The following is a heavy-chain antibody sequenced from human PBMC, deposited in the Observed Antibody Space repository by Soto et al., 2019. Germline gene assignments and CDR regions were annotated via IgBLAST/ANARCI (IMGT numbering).Heavy chain of an antibody. Sequence: GESLKLSCKGFGYSFFGYWIGWVRQMPVKGLEWMGIIYPGDSDARYSPSFQGQVTISADKSINTAYLQWSSLKASDTAVYYCARPFYYGSGGYLFDPWGQGTLVTVSS. CDR3: ARPFYYGSGGYLFDP. V-gene: IGHV5-51*01. CDR1: GYSFFGYW. J-gene: IGHJ5*02. D-gene: IGHD3-10*01. CDR2: IYPGDSDA.